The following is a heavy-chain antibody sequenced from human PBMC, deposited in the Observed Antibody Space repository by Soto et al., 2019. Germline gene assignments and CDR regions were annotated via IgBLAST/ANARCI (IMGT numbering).Heavy chain of an antibody. J-gene: IGHJ4*02. Sequence: EVQLVESGGGLVKPGGSLRLSCAASGFTFSNAWMSWVRQAPGKGLEWVGRIKSKTDGGTTDYAAPVKSRFTISGDDPKNKLYLTMNSLKTDDTAVYYCTTSMITFGGVSAAYDYWGQGTLVTVSS. CDR3: TTSMITFGGVSAAYDY. V-gene: IGHV3-15*01. CDR1: GFTFSNAW. CDR2: IKSKTDGGTT. D-gene: IGHD3-16*01.